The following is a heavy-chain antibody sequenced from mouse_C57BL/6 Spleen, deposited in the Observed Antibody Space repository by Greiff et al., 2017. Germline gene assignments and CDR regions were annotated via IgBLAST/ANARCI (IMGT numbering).Heavy chain of an antibody. CDR3: TRRGLYDGYYVPFYAMDY. V-gene: IGHV1-5*01. CDR2: LYPGNSDT. CDR1: GYTFTSYW. D-gene: IGHD2-3*01. J-gene: IGHJ4*01. Sequence: EVQLQQSGTVLARPGASVKMSCKTSGYTFTSYWMHWVKQRPGQGLEWIGALYPGNSDTSYNQKFKGKAKLTAVTSASTAYMELSSLTNEDSAVYYCTRRGLYDGYYVPFYAMDYWGQGTSVTVSS.